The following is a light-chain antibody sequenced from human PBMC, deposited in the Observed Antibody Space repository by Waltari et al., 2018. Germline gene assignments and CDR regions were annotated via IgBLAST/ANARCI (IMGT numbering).Light chain of an antibody. V-gene: IGKV3-15*01. J-gene: IGKJ4*01. Sequence: EIVVTQSPATLSVYPGERVPLSCRASQNVGTSLAWYQQKPGQTPRLLIFGAYSRASGVPARFSGSGSGTDFTLAISSLQSEDFAVYYCQQYEDWPRHSFGGGTKVQIE. CDR1: QNVGTS. CDR3: QQYEDWPRHS. CDR2: GAY.